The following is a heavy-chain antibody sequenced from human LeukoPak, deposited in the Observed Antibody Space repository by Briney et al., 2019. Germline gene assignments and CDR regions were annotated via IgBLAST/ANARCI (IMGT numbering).Heavy chain of an antibody. CDR2: ISGYNGNT. CDR1: GYSFTSYG. J-gene: IGHJ4*02. CDR3: ARALSDDFWSSYQDS. V-gene: IGHV1-18*01. D-gene: IGHD3-3*01. Sequence: ASVTVSCKTSGYSFTSYGISWVRQAPGQGLEWMGWISGYNGNTNYAPNLQGRVTLTTDASTSTAYLDLRSLRSDDTAVYYCARALSDDFWSSYQDSWGQGTLVTVSS.